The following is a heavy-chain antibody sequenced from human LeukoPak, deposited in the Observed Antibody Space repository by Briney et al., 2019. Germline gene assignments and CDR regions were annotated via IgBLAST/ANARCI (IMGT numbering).Heavy chain of an antibody. V-gene: IGHV3-66*01. CDR2: LYPAGDT. Sequence: PGGSLRLSCVASGFTVSGMYMSWVRQTPGKALEWVSILYPAGDTFYPDSLKGRFTISRDISKNTLFLEMNSLRLEDTAVYYCARGYSGSYRVDYWGQGTLVTVSS. CDR1: GFTVSGMY. CDR3: ARGYSGSYRVDY. D-gene: IGHD1-26*01. J-gene: IGHJ4*02.